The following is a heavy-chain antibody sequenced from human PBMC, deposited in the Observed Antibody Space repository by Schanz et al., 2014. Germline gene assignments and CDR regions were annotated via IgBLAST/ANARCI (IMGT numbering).Heavy chain of an antibody. CDR1: GYTFTDYA. J-gene: IGHJ4*02. D-gene: IGHD2-8*02. CDR3: ARGLVRYFAY. V-gene: IGHV1-2*06. CDR2: INPNSGGT. Sequence: QEQLVQSGAEVKKPGASVKVSCKASGYTFTDYAMNWVRQAPGQGLEWMGRINPNSGGTNYAENFQGRVTMTRDTSTSTVYMELSRLTSDDTAVYYCARGLVRYFAYWGQGTLVTVSS.